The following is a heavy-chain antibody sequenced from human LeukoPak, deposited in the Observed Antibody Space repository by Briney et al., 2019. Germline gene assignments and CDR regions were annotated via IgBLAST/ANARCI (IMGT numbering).Heavy chain of an antibody. J-gene: IGHJ3*02. CDR1: GYTFTSYG. V-gene: IGHV1-8*02. CDR2: MNPNSGNT. CDR3: ARVPSSSSLLFGGFCCSDAFDI. D-gene: IGHD6-13*01. Sequence: ASVKVSCKASGYTFTSYGISWVRQATGQGLEWMGWMNPNSGNTGYAQKFQGRVTMTRNTSISTAYMELSSLRSEDTAVYYCARVPSSSSLLFGGFCCSDAFDIWGQGTMVTVSS.